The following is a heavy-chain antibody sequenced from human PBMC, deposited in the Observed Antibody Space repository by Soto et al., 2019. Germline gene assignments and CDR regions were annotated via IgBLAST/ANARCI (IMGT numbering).Heavy chain of an antibody. Sequence: QVQLQESGPGLVKPSGTLSLTCAVSGDSITNSNWWSWVRQAPGKGLEWIGEIYHSGATTYNPSLESRATISVDPSNNHFSLKLTSVTAADTAVYFCARDLGTGTDYWGQGTLVTVAS. CDR2: IYHSGAT. CDR3: ARDLGTGTDY. CDR1: GDSITNSNW. D-gene: IGHD1-1*01. V-gene: IGHV4-4*02. J-gene: IGHJ4*02.